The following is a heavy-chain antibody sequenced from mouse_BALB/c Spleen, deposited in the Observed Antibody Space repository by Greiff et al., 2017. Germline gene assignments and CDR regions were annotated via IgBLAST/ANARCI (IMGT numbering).Heavy chain of an antibody. CDR1: GFTFSSYA. CDR2: ISSGGST. J-gene: IGHJ2*01. CDR3: ARAYYRYDGEGNFDY. V-gene: IGHV5-6-5*01. Sequence: DVHLVESGGGLVKPGGSLKLSCAASGFTFSSYAMSWVRQTPEKRLEWVASISSGGSTYYPDSVKGRFTISRDNARNILYLQMSSLRSEDTAMYYCARAYYRYDGEGNFDYWGQGTTLTVSS. D-gene: IGHD2-14*01.